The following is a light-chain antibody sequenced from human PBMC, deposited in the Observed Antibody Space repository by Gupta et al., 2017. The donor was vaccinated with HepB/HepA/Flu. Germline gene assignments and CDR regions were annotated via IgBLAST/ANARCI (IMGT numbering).Light chain of an antibody. CDR2: SNN. Sequence: QSVLTQPPSASGAPGQRVTISCSGSSSNIGSNTVKWYQQLPGTAPKLPIYSNNQRPSGVPDRFSGSKSGTSASLAISGLQSEDEADYYCAAWDDSLNVLFGGGTKLTVL. CDR3: AAWDDSLNVL. J-gene: IGLJ2*01. V-gene: IGLV1-44*01. CDR1: SSNIGSNT.